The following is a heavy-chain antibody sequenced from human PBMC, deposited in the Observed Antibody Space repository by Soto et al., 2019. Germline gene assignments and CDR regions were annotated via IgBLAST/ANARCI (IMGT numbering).Heavy chain of an antibody. CDR1: GGSVSSGDYY. V-gene: IGHV4-30-4*01. D-gene: IGHD3-3*01. CDR3: ARDRSSGTFDF. CDR2: IYYSGTT. Sequence: QVQLQESGPGLVQPSQTLSLTCTVSGGSVSSGDYYWSWLRQPPGKGLEWIGYIYYSGTTHYNPSLKSRVTMSVDTSKNQLSLNLNSVTAADTAVYYCARDRSSGTFDFWGQGTLVTGSP. J-gene: IGHJ4*02.